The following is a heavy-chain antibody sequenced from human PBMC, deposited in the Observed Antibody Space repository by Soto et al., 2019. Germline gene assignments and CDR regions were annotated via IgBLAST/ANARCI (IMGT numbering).Heavy chain of an antibody. CDR3: LRGDNRAH. CDR2: IGPTGYDM. V-gene: IGHV3-21*02. Sequence: EVQLVESGGGLVKPGGSMPLSCATSGFSFSTYIMNWARQAPGKGLQWIASIGPTGYDMYYADSVRGRFAISRDNAKDSLFLQMNSLRAEDTAVYYCLRGDNRAHWGQGTLVTVSS. CDR1: GFSFSTYI. D-gene: IGHD1-20*01. J-gene: IGHJ4*02.